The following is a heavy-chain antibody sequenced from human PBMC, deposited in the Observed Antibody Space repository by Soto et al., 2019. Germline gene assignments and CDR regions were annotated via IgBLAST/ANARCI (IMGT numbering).Heavy chain of an antibody. CDR1: GYSFTSYW. CDR2: IDPSDSYT. Sequence: GESLKISCKGSGYSFTSYWISWVRQMPGKGLEWMGRIDPSDSYTNYSPSFQGHVTISADKSISTAYLQWSSLKASDTAMYYCARPTRGSSSWYRGMDVWGQGTTVTVSS. CDR3: ARPTRGSSSWYRGMDV. D-gene: IGHD6-13*01. J-gene: IGHJ6*02. V-gene: IGHV5-10-1*01.